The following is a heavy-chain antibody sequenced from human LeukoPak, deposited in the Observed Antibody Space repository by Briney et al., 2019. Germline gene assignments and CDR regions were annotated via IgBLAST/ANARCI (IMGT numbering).Heavy chain of an antibody. CDR3: ARDQLLQMASYSFNI. CDR1: GCTFSIYS. D-gene: IGHD5-24*01. CDR2: VSTSSSYI. J-gene: IGHJ3*02. V-gene: IGHV3-21*01. Sequence: PGGPLRLSCVASGCTFSIYSMNWVRQAPGKGLEWVSSVSTSSSYIYYADSVKGRFTISRDNAKNSLYLQMNSLRAEDTAVYYCARDQLLQMASYSFNIWGQGTMVTVSS.